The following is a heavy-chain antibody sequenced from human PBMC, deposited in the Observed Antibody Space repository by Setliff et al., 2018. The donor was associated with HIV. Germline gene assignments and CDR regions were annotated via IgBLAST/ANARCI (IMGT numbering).Heavy chain of an antibody. CDR3: SINSPLSS. D-gene: IGHD6-6*01. V-gene: IGHV3-15*01. CDR2: IKNRPAGGTT. J-gene: IGHJ4*02. CDR1: GFTFSDVW. Sequence: GGSLRLSCAASGFTFSDVWVNWVRQAPGRGLEWVGRIKNRPAGGTTEYAAPVKGRFTISRDDSKNMAYLQMNSLKIEDTALYFCSINSPLSSWDQGTLVTVSS.